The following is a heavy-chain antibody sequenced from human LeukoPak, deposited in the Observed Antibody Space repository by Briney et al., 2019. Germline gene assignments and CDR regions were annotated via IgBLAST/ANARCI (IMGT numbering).Heavy chain of an antibody. J-gene: IGHJ5*02. V-gene: IGHV4-59*01. CDR3: ATYVSGTPNWFDP. D-gene: IGHD3-10*01. CDR2: IFSSGST. CDR1: GGSISSYY. Sequence: SETLSLTCTVSGGSISSYYWSWIRQPPGKGLEWIGYIFSSGSTKYNPSLQSRVTISVGTSKNQFSLKLNSVTAADTAVYYCATYVSGTPNWFDPWGQGTLVTVSS.